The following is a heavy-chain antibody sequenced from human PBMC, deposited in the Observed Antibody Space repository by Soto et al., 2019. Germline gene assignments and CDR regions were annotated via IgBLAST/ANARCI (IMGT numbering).Heavy chain of an antibody. D-gene: IGHD5-18*01. CDR2: TYYRSKWYN. Sequence: PSQTLSLTCAISGDSVSSNSAAWNGFRQSPSRGLEWLRRTYYRSKWYNDYAVSVKSRITINPDTSKNQFSLQLNSVTPEDTAVYYCARERVRSGYSYGLVDYYYGIDFWGQGTTVTVSS. V-gene: IGHV6-1*01. CDR3: ARERVRSGYSYGLVDYYYGIDF. CDR1: GDSVSSNSAA. J-gene: IGHJ6*02.